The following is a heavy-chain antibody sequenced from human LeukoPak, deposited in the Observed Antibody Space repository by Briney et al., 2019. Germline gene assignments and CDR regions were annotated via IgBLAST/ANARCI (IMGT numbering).Heavy chain of an antibody. V-gene: IGHV4-59*12. Sequence: SETLSLTCTVSGGSISSYYWSWIRQPPGKGLEWIGEIYHSGSTNYNPSLKSRVTISVDKSKNQSSLKLSSVTAADTAVYYCARDLWYSSSSVAFDIWGQGTMVTVSS. CDR1: GGSISSYY. CDR3: ARDLWYSSSSVAFDI. CDR2: IYHSGST. D-gene: IGHD6-6*01. J-gene: IGHJ3*02.